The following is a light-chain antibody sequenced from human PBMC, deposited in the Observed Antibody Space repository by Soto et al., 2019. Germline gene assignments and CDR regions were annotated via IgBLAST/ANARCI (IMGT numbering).Light chain of an antibody. CDR3: QQYNNWPPWT. J-gene: IGKJ1*01. CDR2: GAS. V-gene: IGKV3-15*01. Sequence: EIALTQSPATLSVSPGERATLSCRASQSVRNNLAWYQQKPGQAPRLLIYGASTRATGIPARISGSGSGTEFTLTISSLQSEDFAVYYCQQYNNWPPWTFGQGTKVDIK. CDR1: QSVRNN.